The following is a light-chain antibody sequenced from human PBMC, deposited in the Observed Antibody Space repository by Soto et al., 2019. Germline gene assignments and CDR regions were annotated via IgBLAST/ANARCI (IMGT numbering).Light chain of an antibody. CDR3: QQYGSWSPT. Sequence: SVTPHSNDALSXXAGEXATVXXRXSQSVTTSYLAWYQQKPGQAPRLLIYGASSRAAGIPDRFSGSGSGTDFTLTISRLEPEDFAVYYCQQYGSWSPTFG. CDR2: GAS. CDR1: QSVTTSY. V-gene: IGKV3-20*01. J-gene: IGKJ5*01.